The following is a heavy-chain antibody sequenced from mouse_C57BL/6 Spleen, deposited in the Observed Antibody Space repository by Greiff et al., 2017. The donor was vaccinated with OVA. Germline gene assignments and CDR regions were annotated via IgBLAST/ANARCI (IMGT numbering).Heavy chain of an antibody. CDR2: IDPSDSYT. CDR3: ARCDHDKAMDY. D-gene: IGHD2-12*01. J-gene: IGHJ4*01. Sequence: QVQLKQPGAELVKPGASVKLSCKASGYTFTSYWMQWVKQRPGQGLEWIGEIDPSDSYTNYNQKFKGKATLTVDTSSSTAYMQLSSLTSEDSAVYYCARCDHDKAMDYWGQGTSVTVSS. V-gene: IGHV1-50*01. CDR1: GYTFTSYW.